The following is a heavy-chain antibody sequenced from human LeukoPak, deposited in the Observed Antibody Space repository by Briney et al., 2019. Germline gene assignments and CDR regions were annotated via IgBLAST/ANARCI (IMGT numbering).Heavy chain of an antibody. CDR1: GFTFDDYT. J-gene: IGHJ4*02. D-gene: IGHD2-15*01. CDR3: VKEAVVSASLDY. V-gene: IGHV3-43*01. CDR2: ISWDGGTT. Sequence: GGSLRLSCAASGFTFDDYTMHWVRQAPGKGLEWVSLISWDGGTTYYADSVKGRFTISRDNSKNSLYLQMNSLRTEDTALYFCVKEAVVSASLDYWGQGTLVTVSS.